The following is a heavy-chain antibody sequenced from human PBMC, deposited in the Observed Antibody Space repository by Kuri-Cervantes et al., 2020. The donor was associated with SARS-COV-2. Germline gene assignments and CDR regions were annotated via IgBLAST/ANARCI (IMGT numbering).Heavy chain of an antibody. CDR1: GGSISSYY. CDR2: IYYSGST. J-gene: IGHJ6*02. D-gene: IGHD6-6*01. CDR3: ARDSSGGGMDV. Sequence: ESLKISCTVSGGSISSYYWSWIRQPPGKGLEWIGYIYYSGSTNYNPSLKSRVTISVDTSKNQFSLKLSSVTAADTAVYYCARDSSGGGMDVWGQGTTVTVSS. V-gene: IGHV4-59*01.